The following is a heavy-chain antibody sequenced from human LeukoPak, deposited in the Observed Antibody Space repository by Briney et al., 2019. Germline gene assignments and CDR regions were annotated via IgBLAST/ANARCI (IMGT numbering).Heavy chain of an antibody. CDR1: GFTFDDYA. J-gene: IGHJ4*02. CDR2: ISWNSGSI. V-gene: IGHV3-9*01. CDR3: ARGAHVDTTMITGYFDY. Sequence: GRSLRLSCAASGFTFDDYAMHWVRQAPGKGLEWVSGISWNSGSIGYADSVKGRFTISRDNAKNSLYLQMNSLRAEDTAVYYCARGAHVDTTMITGYFDYWGQGTLVTVSS. D-gene: IGHD5-18*01.